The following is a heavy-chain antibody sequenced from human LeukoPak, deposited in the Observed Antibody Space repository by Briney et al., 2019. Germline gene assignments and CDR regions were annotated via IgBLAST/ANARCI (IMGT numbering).Heavy chain of an antibody. CDR2: MWYDGSNK. V-gene: IGHV3-30*19. CDR1: GFNFSTYG. Sequence: GRSLRLSCAASGFNFSTYGMHWVRQAPGKGLEWVAVMWYDGSNKYYADSVKGRFTISRDNSKNTLYLQMNSLRAEDTAVYYCARDRGPGYYYDSSGFDAFDIWGQGTMVTVSS. J-gene: IGHJ3*02. CDR3: ARDRGPGYYYDSSGFDAFDI. D-gene: IGHD3-22*01.